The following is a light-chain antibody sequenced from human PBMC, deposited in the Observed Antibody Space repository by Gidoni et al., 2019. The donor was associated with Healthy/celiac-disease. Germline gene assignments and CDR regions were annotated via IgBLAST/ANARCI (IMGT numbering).Light chain of an antibody. CDR2: DAS. Sequence: DVQMNQSPSPLSASVGDRVTITCRASQSISSWLAWYQQKPGQAPKLLIYDASSLESGVPSRFSGSGSGTEFTLTISSLQPDDFATYYCQQYNSYPLTFGGGTKVEIK. CDR1: QSISSW. CDR3: QQYNSYPLT. J-gene: IGKJ4*01. V-gene: IGKV1-5*01.